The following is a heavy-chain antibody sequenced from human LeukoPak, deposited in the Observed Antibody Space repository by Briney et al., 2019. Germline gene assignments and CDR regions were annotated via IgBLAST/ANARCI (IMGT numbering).Heavy chain of an antibody. D-gene: IGHD3-10*01. CDR3: ARQRFTMRAYAGNWFDP. Sequence: GESLKISCKGSGYSFTSYWIGWVRQMPGKGLEWMGIIYPGDSDTRYSPSFQGRVTISADKSISTAYLQWSSLRASDTAMYYCARQRFTMRAYAGNWFDPWGQGTLVTVSS. CDR2: IYPGDSDT. CDR1: GYSFTSYW. V-gene: IGHV5-51*01. J-gene: IGHJ5*02.